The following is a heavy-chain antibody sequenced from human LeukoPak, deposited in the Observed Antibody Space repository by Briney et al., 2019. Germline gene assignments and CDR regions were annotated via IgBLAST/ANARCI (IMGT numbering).Heavy chain of an antibody. D-gene: IGHD1-26*01. CDR3: ARDGTGSYHTSYYYYYYMDV. CDR1: GFTFSIYR. V-gene: IGHV3-7*01. CDR2: IKEDGNEK. Sequence: GGSLRLSCAASGFTFSIYRMSWVRQAPGKGLEWVANIKEDGNEKYYVDSVKGRFTISRDNAKNSLYLQMNSLRAEDTAVYYCARDGTGSYHTSYYYYYYMDVWGKGTTVTVSS. J-gene: IGHJ6*03.